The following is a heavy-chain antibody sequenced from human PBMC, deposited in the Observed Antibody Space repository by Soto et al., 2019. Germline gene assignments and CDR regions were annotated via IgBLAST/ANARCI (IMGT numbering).Heavy chain of an antibody. CDR2: INHSGST. V-gene: IGHV4-34*01. D-gene: IGHD2-8*02. CDR3: ARDKITGLFDY. Sequence: QVQLQQWGAGLLKPSETLSLTCAVYGGSFSGYYWTWIRQPPGTGLEWIGEINHSGSTNYNPSLKSRVTISVDTSKNQFSLKLTSVTAAATAVCYCARDKITGLFDYWGQGTLVTVSS. J-gene: IGHJ4*02. CDR1: GGSFSGYY.